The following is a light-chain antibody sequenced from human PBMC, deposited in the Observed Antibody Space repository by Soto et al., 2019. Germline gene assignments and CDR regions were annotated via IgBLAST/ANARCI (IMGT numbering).Light chain of an antibody. CDR3: FSYTSSGNYV. Sequence: QSVLTQPASVSGSPGQSITISCTGTSSDVGNYKYVSWYQQHPGKAPKLMIYEVSNRPSGVSNRFSGSKSGNTASLTISGLQAEDETDYYCFSYTSSGNYVFGPGTKLTVL. CDR2: EVS. J-gene: IGLJ1*01. CDR1: SSDVGNYKY. V-gene: IGLV2-14*01.